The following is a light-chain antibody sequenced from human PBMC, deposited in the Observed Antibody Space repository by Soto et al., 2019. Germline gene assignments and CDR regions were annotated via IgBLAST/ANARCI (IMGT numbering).Light chain of an antibody. CDR2: GAS. Sequence: EIVLTQSPGTLSLSPGERATLSCRASQGVSSSYLAWYQQKPGQPPRLLIYGASSRATGIPDRFSGSGSGTDFTLTIASVEPEEFALYYCQHYRTSFGGGTKVQIK. V-gene: IGKV3-20*01. CDR3: QHYRTS. CDR1: QGVSSSY. J-gene: IGKJ4*01.